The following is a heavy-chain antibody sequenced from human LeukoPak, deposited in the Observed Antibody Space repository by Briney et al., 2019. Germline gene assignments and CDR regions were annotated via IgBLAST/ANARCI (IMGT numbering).Heavy chain of an antibody. J-gene: IGHJ4*02. CDR3: ARLPVAAAGTSFVPEDY. CDR1: GFTFSSYA. CDR2: ISYDGSNK. Sequence: GRSLRLSCAASGFTFSSYAMHWVRQAPGKGLEWVAVISYDGSNKYYADSVKGRFTISRDNSKNTLYLQMNSLRAEDTAVYYCARLPVAAAGTSFVPEDYWGQGTLVTVSS. D-gene: IGHD6-13*01. V-gene: IGHV3-30*04.